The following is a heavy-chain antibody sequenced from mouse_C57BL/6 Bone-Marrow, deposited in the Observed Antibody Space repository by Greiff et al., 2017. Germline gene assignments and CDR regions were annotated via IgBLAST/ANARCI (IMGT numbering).Heavy chain of an antibody. CDR3: ARTDYSNYWYFDV. Sequence: QVQLQQPGAELVMPGASVKMSCKASGYTFTSYWITWVKQRPGPGLEWIGDIYPCSGNTNYNEKFKSKATLTVDKSSSTAYMQLSSLTSEDSAVYYGARTDYSNYWYFDVWGTGTTVTVSS. CDR1: GYTFTSYW. J-gene: IGHJ1*03. V-gene: IGHV1-55*01. D-gene: IGHD2-5*01. CDR2: IYPCSGNT.